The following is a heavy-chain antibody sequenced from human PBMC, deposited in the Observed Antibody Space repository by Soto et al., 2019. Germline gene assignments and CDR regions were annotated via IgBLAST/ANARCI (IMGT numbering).Heavy chain of an antibody. J-gene: IGHJ6*02. Sequence: SVKVSCKACGGTFSSYAISWVRQAPGQGLEWMGGSIPIFGTANYAQRFQGRVTIITDESTSTADKEKSSLRPEMTAVNACESRSHLDVILYFGSGPYGMAVWGQGTRVTVSS. CDR2: SIPIFGTA. CDR1: GGTFSSYA. V-gene: IGHV1-69*05. D-gene: IGHD3-10*01. CDR3: ESRSHLDVILYFGSGPYGMAV.